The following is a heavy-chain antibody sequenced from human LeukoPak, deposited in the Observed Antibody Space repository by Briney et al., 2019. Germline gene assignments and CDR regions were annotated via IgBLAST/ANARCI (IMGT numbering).Heavy chain of an antibody. CDR2: ISYDGNSK. Sequence: PGGSLRLSCDASGFTFRNYAFHWVRQAPGKGLEWVALISYDGNSKYYADSVKGRFTISRDNSRNTLYLQMNSLRTEDTAMYYCARAGDYGSGSFRWRHFDSWGQGTLVTVSA. J-gene: IGHJ4*02. V-gene: IGHV3-30-3*01. D-gene: IGHD3-10*01. CDR3: ARAGDYGSGSFRWRHFDS. CDR1: GFTFRNYA.